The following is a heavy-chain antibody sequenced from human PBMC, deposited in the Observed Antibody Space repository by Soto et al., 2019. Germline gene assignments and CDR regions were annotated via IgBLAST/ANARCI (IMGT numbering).Heavy chain of an antibody. CDR3: ARSRSTRQPFDY. D-gene: IGHD5-12*01. V-gene: IGHV4-59*01. CDR1: NGSISXYY. Sequence: SETLSLTCTVSNGSISXYYWSWIRQPPGMSLEWIVHIYYTGSPTYNPSLKSRVTISENTSKKTVSLTLISVTAEDTAGYYCARSRSTRQPFDYWGRGTLVTVSS. CDR2: IYYTGSP. J-gene: IGHJ4*02.